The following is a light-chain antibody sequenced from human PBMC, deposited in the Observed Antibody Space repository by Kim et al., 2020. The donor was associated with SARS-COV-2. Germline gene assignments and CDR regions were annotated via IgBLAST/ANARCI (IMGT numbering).Light chain of an antibody. CDR3: QVWDSSTWV. CDR1: KLGDRY. V-gene: IGLV3-1*01. J-gene: IGLJ3*02. Sequence: SYELTQPPSVSVSPGQTASITCSGDKLGDRYTCWYQQKPGQSPVLVIYQDRRRSSGIPERFSGSNSGNTATLTISGTQAMDEADYYCQVWDSSTWVFGGG. CDR2: QDR.